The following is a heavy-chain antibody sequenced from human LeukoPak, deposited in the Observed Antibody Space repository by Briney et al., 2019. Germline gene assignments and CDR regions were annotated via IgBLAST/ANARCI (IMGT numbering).Heavy chain of an antibody. V-gene: IGHV3-30*04. CDR1: GFTFSSYA. D-gene: IGHD6-19*01. Sequence: GGSLRLSCAASGFTFSSYAMHWVRQAPGKGLEWVAVISYDGSNKYYADSVKGRFTISRDNSKNTLYLQMNSLRAEDTAVYYCARGEIAVAEDYFDYWGQGTLVTVSS. CDR2: ISYDGSNK. CDR3: ARGEIAVAEDYFDY. J-gene: IGHJ4*02.